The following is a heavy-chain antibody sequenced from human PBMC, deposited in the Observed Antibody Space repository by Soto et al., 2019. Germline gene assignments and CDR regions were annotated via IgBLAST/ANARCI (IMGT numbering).Heavy chain of an antibody. CDR1: GGSFSCDY. Sequence: YEALSLTYAAYGGSFSCDYWWWLRPPPGKGLEWIGEINHSGSTNYNPSLKSRVTIPVDTSKNQSSLKLSPVTAADTAVYYCLIYLGDTTMVNWFDYWGHGTPVTV. CDR3: LIYLGDTTMVNWFDY. J-gene: IGHJ5*01. CDR2: INHSGST. D-gene: IGHD5-18*01. V-gene: IGHV4-34*01.